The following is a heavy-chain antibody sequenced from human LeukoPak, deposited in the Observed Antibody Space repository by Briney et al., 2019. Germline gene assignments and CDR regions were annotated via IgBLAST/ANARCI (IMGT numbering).Heavy chain of an antibody. Sequence: SVKVSCKASGGTFSSYAISWVRQAPGQGLEWMGGIIPIFGTANYAQKFQGRVTITADKSTSTAYMELSSLRSEDTAVYYCASFEDRVWVAFDIWGQGTMVTVSS. CDR1: GGTFSSYA. J-gene: IGHJ3*02. CDR3: ASFEDRVWVAFDI. CDR2: IIPIFGTA. V-gene: IGHV1-69*06. D-gene: IGHD3-16*01.